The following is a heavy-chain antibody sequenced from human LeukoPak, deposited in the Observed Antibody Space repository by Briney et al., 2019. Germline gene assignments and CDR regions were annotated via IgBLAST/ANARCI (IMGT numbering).Heavy chain of an antibody. V-gene: IGHV1-8*02. J-gene: IGHJ4*02. CDR3: ARVGRGVSGLDY. CDR1: GYTFTGYY. Sequence: ASVKVSCKASGYTFTGYYMHWVRQAPGQGLEWMGWMNPNSGNTGYAQKFQGRVTMTRNTSISTAYMELSSLRSADTAVYYCARVGRGVSGLDYWGQGPLVTVSS. D-gene: IGHD3-10*01. CDR2: MNPNSGNT.